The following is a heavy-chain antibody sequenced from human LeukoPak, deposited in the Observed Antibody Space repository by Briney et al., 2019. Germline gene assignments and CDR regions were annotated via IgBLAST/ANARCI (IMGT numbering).Heavy chain of an antibody. CDR2: ISSSSSYI. V-gene: IGHV3-21*01. CDR1: GFTFSSYS. CDR3: ARDPYYYDSSGYYYFDYYGMDV. J-gene: IGHJ6*02. D-gene: IGHD3-22*01. Sequence: GGSLRLSCAASGFTFSSYSMNWVRQAPGKGLEWVSSISSSSSYIYYADSVKGRFTISRDNAKNSLYLQMNSLRAEDTAVYYCARDPYYYDSSGYYYFDYYGMDVWGQGTTVTVSS.